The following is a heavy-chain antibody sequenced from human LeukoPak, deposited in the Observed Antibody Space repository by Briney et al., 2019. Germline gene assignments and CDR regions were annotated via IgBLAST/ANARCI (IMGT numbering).Heavy chain of an antibody. CDR2: IYYSGST. Sequence: PTETLSLTCTVSGGSISSYYWSWIRQPPGKGLEWIGYIYYSGSTNYNPSLKSRVTISVDTSKNQFSLKLSSVTAADTAVYYCARDFRKRYYYDSSGSYFDYWGQGTLVTVSS. CDR3: ARDFRKRYYYDSSGSYFDY. D-gene: IGHD3-22*01. CDR1: GGSISSYY. V-gene: IGHV4-59*01. J-gene: IGHJ4*02.